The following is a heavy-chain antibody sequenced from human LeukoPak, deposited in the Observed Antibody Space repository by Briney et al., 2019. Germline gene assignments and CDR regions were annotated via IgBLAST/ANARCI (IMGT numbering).Heavy chain of an antibody. V-gene: IGHV3-74*01. CDR3: VSFYETY. Sequence: HPGGSLRLSCAASGNYWMHWVRQVLGKGLVWVSHINSDGSWTSYADSVKGRFTISKDNAKNTVYLQMNSLRAEDTAVYYCVSFYETYWGRGTLVTVSS. D-gene: IGHD2/OR15-2a*01. J-gene: IGHJ4*02. CDR2: INSDGSWT. CDR1: GNYW.